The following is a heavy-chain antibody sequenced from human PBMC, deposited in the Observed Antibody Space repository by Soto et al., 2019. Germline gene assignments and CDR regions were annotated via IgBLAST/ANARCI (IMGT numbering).Heavy chain of an antibody. CDR3: ARATDAIGLYAFDI. D-gene: IGHD2-2*01. V-gene: IGHV3-11*04. Sequence: GWCLGLSCAASGFTFSDYDMSWIRQAPGKGLEWVSYISSSGSTIYYADSAKGRFTISRDNAKNTLYLQMNSLRADDTAVYYCARATDAIGLYAFDIWGQGTMVTVSS. CDR2: ISSSGSTI. J-gene: IGHJ3*02. CDR1: GFTFSDYD.